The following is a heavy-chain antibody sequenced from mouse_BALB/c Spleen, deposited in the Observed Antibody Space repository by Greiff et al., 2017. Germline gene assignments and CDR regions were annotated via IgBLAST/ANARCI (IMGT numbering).Heavy chain of an antibody. CDR3: ARRYGSYAMDY. D-gene: IGHD2-10*02. V-gene: IGHV5-12-2*01. CDR1: GFTFSSYT. Sequence: EVQLVESGGGLVQPGGSLKLSCAASGFTFSSYTMSWVRQTPEKRLEWVAYISNGGGSTYYPDTVKGRFTISRDNAKNTLYLQMSSLKSEDTAMYYCARRYGSYAMDYWGQGTSVTVSS. CDR2: ISNGGGST. J-gene: IGHJ4*01.